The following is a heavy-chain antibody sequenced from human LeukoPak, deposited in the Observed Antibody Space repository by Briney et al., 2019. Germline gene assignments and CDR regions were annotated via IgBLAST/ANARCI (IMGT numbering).Heavy chain of an antibody. Sequence: GGSLRLSCAASGFTFSSYWMHWVCHAPGKGLVWVSRISTDGSSTNSADRVKGRLTISRDNDKNTLYLQLTSLTADDTAVYYCVREYISSSGRAFDILGQGTIVTVSP. J-gene: IGHJ3*02. V-gene: IGHV3-74*01. CDR2: ISTDGSST. D-gene: IGHD6-6*01. CDR1: GFTFSSYW. CDR3: VREYISSSGRAFDI.